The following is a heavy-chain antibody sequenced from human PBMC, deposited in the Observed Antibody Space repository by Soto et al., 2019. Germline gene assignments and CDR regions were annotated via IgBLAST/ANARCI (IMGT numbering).Heavy chain of an antibody. J-gene: IGHJ4*02. CDR1: DDSTSSYK. V-gene: IGHV4-59*08. Sequence: SETLSLTCTVSDDSTSSYKWSWIRQPPGRRLEWIGYIDSNGGTSYNPSLQSRVTISVDTSTKQFSLKLSSVTAADTAVYYCSTLPPRIVVEMAPFPLWGQGTLVTVSS. D-gene: IGHD2-15*01. CDR2: IDSNGGT. CDR3: STLPPRIVVEMAPFPL.